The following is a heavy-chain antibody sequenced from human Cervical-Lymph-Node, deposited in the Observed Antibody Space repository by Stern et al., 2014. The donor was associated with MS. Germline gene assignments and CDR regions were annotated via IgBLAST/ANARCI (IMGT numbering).Heavy chain of an antibody. CDR3: ATRRGCSGGSCSSRSLDY. V-gene: IGHV1-2*06. J-gene: IGHJ4*02. CDR1: GYTFTAYN. Sequence: VQLLESGADVKKPGASVKVSCKASGYTFTAYNMHWLRQAPGQALEWMGRINPKSGVTNYAQKFQDRVTMTRDTSISTVYMELRSNDTAMYYCATRRGCSGGSCSSRSLDYWGQGTLVTVSS. CDR2: INPKSGVT. D-gene: IGHD2-15*01.